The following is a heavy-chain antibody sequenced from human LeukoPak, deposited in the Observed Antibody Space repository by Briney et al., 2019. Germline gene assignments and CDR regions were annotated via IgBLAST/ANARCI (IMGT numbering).Heavy chain of an antibody. J-gene: IGHJ4*02. CDR1: GGSISSYY. V-gene: IGHV4-59*12. CDR2: IYYSGST. CDR3: ARESSPSGSYSDY. D-gene: IGHD1-26*01. Sequence: PSETLSLTCTVSGGSISSYYWSWIRQPPGKGLEWIGSIYYSGSTYYNPSLKSRVTISVDTSKNQFSLKLSSVTAADTAVYYCARESSPSGSYSDYWGQGTLVTVSS.